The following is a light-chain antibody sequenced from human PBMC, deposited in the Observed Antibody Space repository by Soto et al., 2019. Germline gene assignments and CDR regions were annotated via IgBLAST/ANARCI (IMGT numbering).Light chain of an antibody. J-gene: IGKJ4*01. CDR2: GAS. Sequence: EVVMTQSPATLSVSPGERVTFSCRASQSVTTNLAWYQHKPGQSPRLLISGASTGVSGIPPRFSGSGSGTEFTLTIDRLQSEDFAVYYCQQYDRWPVTFGGGTKIEIK. CDR1: QSVTTN. V-gene: IGKV3-15*01. CDR3: QQYDRWPVT.